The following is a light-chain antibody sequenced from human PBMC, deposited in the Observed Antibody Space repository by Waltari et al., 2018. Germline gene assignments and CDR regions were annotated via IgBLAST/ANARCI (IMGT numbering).Light chain of an antibody. J-gene: IGLJ2*01. CDR3: ITKDTSLNAIV. CDR2: ENN. Sequence: QSVLTQPPSVSAAPGQQVTISCSGSSSNIGNNYVSWFQQLPGTAPKLLIYENNKRPSGTPDRFSGSKSGTSGTLDITGLQTGDEADYYCITKDTSLNAIVFGGGTKLTVL. V-gene: IGLV1-51*02. CDR1: SSNIGNNY.